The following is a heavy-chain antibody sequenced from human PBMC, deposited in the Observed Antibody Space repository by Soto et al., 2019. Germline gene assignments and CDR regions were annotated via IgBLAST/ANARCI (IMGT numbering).Heavy chain of an antibody. CDR1: GITCRDFA. D-gene: IGHD3-22*01. Sequence: AGGSLRHSYGASGITCRDFAISCVRQAKGKGLDWVSGISGSGDSTYYAESVKGRFTISRDNSKNTVYLQMNSLGAEDTAVYYCASRIYYDTSGYYYWYYFDFWGQGALVTVSS. V-gene: IGHV3-23*01. CDR2: ISGSGDST. CDR3: ASRIYYDTSGYYYWYYFDF. J-gene: IGHJ4*02.